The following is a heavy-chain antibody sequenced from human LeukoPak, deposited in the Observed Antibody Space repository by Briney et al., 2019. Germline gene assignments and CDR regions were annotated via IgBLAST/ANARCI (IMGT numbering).Heavy chain of an antibody. V-gene: IGHV3-53*01. Sequence: GGSLRLSCAASGFTVSDNYMSWVRQAPGTGLEWVSVMYSGGDTYYANSVKGRFTFSRDISKNTLYLQMNDLRTEDTAMYYCARDAPQVPAAGVLASWGQGTLVIVSS. D-gene: IGHD6-13*01. CDR1: GFTVSDNY. CDR3: ARDAPQVPAAGVLAS. J-gene: IGHJ5*02. CDR2: MYSGGDT.